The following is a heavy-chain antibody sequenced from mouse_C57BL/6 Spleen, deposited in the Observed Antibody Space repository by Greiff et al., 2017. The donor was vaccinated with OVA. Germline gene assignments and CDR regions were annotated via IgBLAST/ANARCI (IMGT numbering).Heavy chain of an antibody. J-gene: IGHJ3*01. CDR1: GFTFSSYA. CDR3: AREVYGNRAWFAY. Sequence: EVKLMESGGGLVKPGGSLKLSCAASGFTFSSYAMSWVRQTPEKRLEWVATISDGGSYTYYPDNVKGRFTISRENAKNNLYLQMSHLKSEDTAMYYCAREVYGNRAWFAYWGQGTLVTVSA. CDR2: ISDGGSYT. V-gene: IGHV5-4*01. D-gene: IGHD2-1*01.